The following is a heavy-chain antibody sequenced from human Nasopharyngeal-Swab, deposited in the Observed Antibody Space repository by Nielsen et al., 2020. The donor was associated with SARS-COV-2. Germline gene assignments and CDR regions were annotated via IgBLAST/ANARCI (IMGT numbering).Heavy chain of an antibody. CDR2: IYPGDSDT. V-gene: IGHV5-51*01. D-gene: IGHD6-13*01. CDR3: ARSQQAAGIGFDP. J-gene: IGHJ5*02. CDR1: GYSFTSYW. Sequence: GGSLRLSCKGSGYSFTSYWIGWVRQMPEKGLEWMGIIYPGDSDTRYSPSFQGQVTISADKSISTAYLQWSSLKASDTAMYYCARSQQAAGIGFDPWGQGTLVTVSS.